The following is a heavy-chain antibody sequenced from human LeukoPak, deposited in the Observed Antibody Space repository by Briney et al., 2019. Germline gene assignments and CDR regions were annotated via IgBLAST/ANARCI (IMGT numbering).Heavy chain of an antibody. CDR1: VDSFNRYY. D-gene: IGHD1-7*01. CDR3: ARGPTISGTGYFDY. J-gene: IGHJ4*03. Sequence: PSETLSLTCAVYVDSFNRYYWSWIRQSPGKGLEWIAEIDHRGDTNYNPSVKGRVIISIDTSKNQFSLKVKSVTTTDTAVYYCARGPTISGTGYFDYWGQGTLVTVSS. V-gene: IGHV4-34*01. CDR2: IDHRGDT.